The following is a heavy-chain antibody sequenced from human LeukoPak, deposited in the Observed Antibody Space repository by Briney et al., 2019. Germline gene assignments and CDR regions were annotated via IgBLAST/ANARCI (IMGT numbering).Heavy chain of an antibody. CDR3: ARRLGNYVPHDY. D-gene: IGHD1-7*01. CDR1: GFTFSSYS. Sequence: GGSLRLSCAASGFTFSSYSMNWVRQAPGKGLEWVSSISSSSSYIYYADSVKGRFTISRDNAKNSLYLQMNSLRAEDTAVYYCARRLGNYVPHDYWGQGTLVTVSS. V-gene: IGHV3-21*01. J-gene: IGHJ4*02. CDR2: ISSSSSYI.